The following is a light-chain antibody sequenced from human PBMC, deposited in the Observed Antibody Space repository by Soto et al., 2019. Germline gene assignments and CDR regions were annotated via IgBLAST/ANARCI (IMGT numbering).Light chain of an antibody. J-gene: IGKJ1*01. V-gene: IGKV1-5*01. CDR3: QQYMSYS. Sequence: DIQMTQSPSTLPASVGDRVTITCRASQSISNWLAWYQQKPWTAPKLLIYHASTLESGVPSRFSGSGSGTEVTLTISSLQPDDFATYYCQQYMSYSFGQGTKVEIK. CDR1: QSISNW. CDR2: HAS.